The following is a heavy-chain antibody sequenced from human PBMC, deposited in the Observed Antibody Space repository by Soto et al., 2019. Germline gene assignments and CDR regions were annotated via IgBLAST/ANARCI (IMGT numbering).Heavy chain of an antibody. J-gene: IGHJ6*02. Sequence: QVQLVQSGAEVKNPGSSVKVSCKASGYTFTSYGISWVRQAPGQGLEWMGWISAYNGNTNYAQKLQGRGTMTTDTSTRTAYRELRSLRSVDTAVYYCARVRITGTLGYYYYGMDVWGQGTTVTVSS. CDR1: GYTFTSYG. CDR2: ISAYNGNT. D-gene: IGHD1-7*01. CDR3: ARVRITGTLGYYYYGMDV. V-gene: IGHV1-18*01.